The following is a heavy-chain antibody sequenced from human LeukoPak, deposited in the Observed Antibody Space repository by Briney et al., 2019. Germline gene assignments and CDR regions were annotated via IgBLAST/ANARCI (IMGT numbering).Heavy chain of an antibody. CDR3: AGGAGTTLSHFDY. J-gene: IGHJ4*02. V-gene: IGHV3-53*01. Sequence: PGGSLRLSCAASGFTVSSNYMSWVRQAPGKGLECVSVIYSGGSTYYADSVKGRFTISRDSSKNTLYLQMNSLRAEDTAVYYCAGGAGTTLSHFDYWGQGTLVSVSS. D-gene: IGHD1-1*01. CDR2: IYSGGST. CDR1: GFTVSSNY.